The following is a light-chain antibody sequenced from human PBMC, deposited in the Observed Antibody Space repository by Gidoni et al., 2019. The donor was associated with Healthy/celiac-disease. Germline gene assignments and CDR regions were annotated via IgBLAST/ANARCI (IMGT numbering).Light chain of an antibody. J-gene: IGLJ1*01. CDR2: EGS. V-gene: IGLV2-23*01. CDR3: CSYASSSTYV. CDR1: SSDVGSYNL. Sequence: QSALTHPASVSGSPGQSITISGTGTSSDVGSYNLVSWYQQHPGKAPNFIIYEGSKRPSGVSSLFGGSKASKTASMTISGLQAEDEADYYCCSYASSSTYVFGTGTKVTVL.